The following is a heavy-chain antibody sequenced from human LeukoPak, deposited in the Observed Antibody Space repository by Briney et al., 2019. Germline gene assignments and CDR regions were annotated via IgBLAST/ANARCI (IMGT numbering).Heavy chain of an antibody. CDR1: AGSISSYY. V-gene: IGHV4-59*08. J-gene: IGHJ6*02. CDR2: IYYSGST. Sequence: SETLSLTCTVSAGSISSYYWSWIRQPPGKGLEWIGYIYYSGSTNYNPSLKSRVTISVDTSKNQFSLKLSSVTAADTAVYYCARLEPSGYYYYYGMDVWGQGTTVTVSS. D-gene: IGHD1-1*01. CDR3: ARLEPSGYYYYYGMDV.